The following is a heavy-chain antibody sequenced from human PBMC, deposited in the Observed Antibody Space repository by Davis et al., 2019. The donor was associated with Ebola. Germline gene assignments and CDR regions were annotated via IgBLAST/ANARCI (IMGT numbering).Heavy chain of an antibody. CDR2: KSNTGDS. D-gene: IGHD5-24*01. J-gene: IGHJ4*02. CDR3: ARDGYNYSYFDY. Sequence: SETLSLTCTVSGDSMDNYHWNWIRQPPGKRLEWIGFKSNTGDSDYNPSLKSRVTISVDTSKNQFSLKLSSVTAADTAVYYCARDGYNYSYFDYWGQGTLVSVSS. V-gene: IGHV4-4*08. CDR1: GDSMDNYH.